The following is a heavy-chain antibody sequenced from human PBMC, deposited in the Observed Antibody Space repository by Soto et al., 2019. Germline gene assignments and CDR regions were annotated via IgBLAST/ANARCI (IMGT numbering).Heavy chain of an antibody. J-gene: IGHJ6*02. CDR2: IVVGSGNT. D-gene: IGHD3-3*01. CDR3: AARWDYDYWSGSGYYGMDV. V-gene: IGHV1-58*01. Sequence: GASVKVSCKASGFTFTSSAVQWVRQARGQRLEWIGWIVVGSGNTNYAQKFQERVTITRDMSTSTAYMELSSLRSEDTAVYYCAARWDYDYWSGSGYYGMDVWGQWPTVTVSS. CDR1: GFTFTSSA.